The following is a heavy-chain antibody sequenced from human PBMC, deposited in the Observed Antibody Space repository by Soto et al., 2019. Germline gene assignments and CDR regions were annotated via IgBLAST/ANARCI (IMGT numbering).Heavy chain of an antibody. J-gene: IGHJ4*02. D-gene: IGHD1-26*01. V-gene: IGHV3-23*01. CDR3: AKGKGVGATPDGANC. CDR1: GFAFSSYG. CDR2: IRSDGDTT. Sequence: EMQVLESGGGLVQPGGSLRLSCAASGFAFSSYGMNWVRQAPGKGLEWVSGIRSDGDTTYNADSVKGRFTVSRDTSKNTVDLQMNSLRAEDTAVYYCAKGKGVGATPDGANCWGQGTLVTVSS.